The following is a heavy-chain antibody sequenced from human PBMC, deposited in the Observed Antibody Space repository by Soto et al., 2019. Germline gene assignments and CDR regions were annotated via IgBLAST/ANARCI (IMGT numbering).Heavy chain of an antibody. CDR1: GYTFTGYY. V-gene: IGHV1-2*02. J-gene: IGHJ4*02. D-gene: IGHD2-21*02. CDR3: AARDLSYCGGDCQPDY. Sequence: QVQLVQSGAEVKKPGASVKVSCKASGYTFTGYYMHWVRQAPGQGLEWMGWINPNSGGTNYAQKFQGRVTMTRDTSISTAYMELSRLRSDDTAVYYCAARDLSYCGGDCQPDYWGQGTLVTVSS. CDR2: INPNSGGT.